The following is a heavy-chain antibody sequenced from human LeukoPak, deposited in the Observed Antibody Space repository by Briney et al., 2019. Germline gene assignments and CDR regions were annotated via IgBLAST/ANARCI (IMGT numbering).Heavy chain of an antibody. CDR2: ISAYNGNT. J-gene: IGHJ5*02. Sequence: ASVKVSCKASGYTFTSYGISWVRQAPGQGLEWMGWISAYNGNTNYAQKLQGRVTMTTDTSTSTAYMELRSLRSDDTAVYYCARQPKGYGDRKNWFDPWGQGTLVTVSS. D-gene: IGHD4-17*01. CDR3: ARQPKGYGDRKNWFDP. CDR1: GYTFTSYG. V-gene: IGHV1-18*01.